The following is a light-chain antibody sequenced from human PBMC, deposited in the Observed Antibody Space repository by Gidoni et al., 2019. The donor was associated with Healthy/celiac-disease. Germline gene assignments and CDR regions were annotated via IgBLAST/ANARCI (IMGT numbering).Light chain of an antibody. J-gene: IGKJ2*01. CDR3: QQYGSSPLYT. CDR2: GAS. CDR1: QSVSSSY. V-gene: IGKV3-20*01. Sequence: EIVLTQSPGTLPLSPGERATLSCRASQSVSSSYLAWYQQKPGQAPRLLIYGASSRATGIPDRFSGSGSGTDFTLTISRLEPEDFAVYYCQQYGSSPLYTFXQXTKLEIK.